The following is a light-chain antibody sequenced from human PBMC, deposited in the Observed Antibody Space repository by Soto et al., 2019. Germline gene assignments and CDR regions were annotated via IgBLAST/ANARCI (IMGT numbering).Light chain of an antibody. CDR3: QELNSYPRT. CDR1: QSISSW. CDR2: KAS. Sequence: DIQMTQSPSTLSASVGDRVTITCRASQSISSWLAWYQQKPGTAPKLLIYKASSLQSGVPSRFSGSGSGTEFTLTISSLQPEDFATYYCQELNSYPRTFGQGTKVDIK. V-gene: IGKV1-5*03. J-gene: IGKJ1*01.